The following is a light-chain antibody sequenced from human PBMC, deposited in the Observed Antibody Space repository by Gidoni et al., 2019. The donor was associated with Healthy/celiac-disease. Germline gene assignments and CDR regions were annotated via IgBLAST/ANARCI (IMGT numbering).Light chain of an antibody. CDR2: DAS. Sequence: IALTQSPATLSLSPGERATLPCRASQSVSSYLAWYQQKPGQAPRLLIYDASNRATGIPARCSGSGSGTDFTLTISSLEPEDFAVYYCQQRSNWPLYTFGQGTKLEIK. CDR1: QSVSSY. J-gene: IGKJ2*01. CDR3: QQRSNWPLYT. V-gene: IGKV3-11*01.